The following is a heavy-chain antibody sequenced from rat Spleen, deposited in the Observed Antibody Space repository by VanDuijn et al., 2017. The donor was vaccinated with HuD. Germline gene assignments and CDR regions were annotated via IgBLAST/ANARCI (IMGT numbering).Heavy chain of an antibody. Sequence: VQLQESGPGLVQPSQTLSLTCSVSGFSLTSYNVHWVRQPTGKGLEWMGVIWTGGTTDYSSALKSRLSISRDTSKNHIFLKMNSLQSEDTATYHCARAPGNGYVMDAWGQGASVTVSS. J-gene: IGHJ4*01. D-gene: IGHD5-1*01. CDR1: GFSLTSYN. CDR3: ARAPGNGYVMDA. CDR2: IWTGGTT. V-gene: IGHV2-30*01.